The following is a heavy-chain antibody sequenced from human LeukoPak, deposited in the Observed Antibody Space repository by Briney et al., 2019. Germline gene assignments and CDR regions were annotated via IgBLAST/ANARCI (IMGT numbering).Heavy chain of an antibody. V-gene: IGHV4-4*07. CDR3: AGDSGTTGEVKFDP. Sequence: PSETLSLTCTVSGGSISNYFWSWIRQPAGKGLEWIGRIYTSGSTDYNPSLKSRVTMSVDTSKNQFSLKLSSVTAADTAVYYCAGDSGTTGEVKFDPWGQGTLVTVSS. J-gene: IGHJ5*02. CDR1: GGSISNYF. D-gene: IGHD3-10*01. CDR2: IYTSGST.